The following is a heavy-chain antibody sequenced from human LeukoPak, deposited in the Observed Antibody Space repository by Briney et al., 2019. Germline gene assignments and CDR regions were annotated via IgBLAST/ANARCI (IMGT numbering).Heavy chain of an antibody. D-gene: IGHD3-22*01. CDR2: ISAYNGNT. Sequence: GASVKVSCKASGYTFTSYGISWVRRAPGQGLEWMGWISAYNGNTNYAQKLQGRVTMTTDTSTSTAYMELRSLRSDDTAVYYCARDVAYYDSSGPRFDYWGQGTLVTVSS. J-gene: IGHJ4*02. V-gene: IGHV1-18*01. CDR1: GYTFTSYG. CDR3: ARDVAYYDSSGPRFDY.